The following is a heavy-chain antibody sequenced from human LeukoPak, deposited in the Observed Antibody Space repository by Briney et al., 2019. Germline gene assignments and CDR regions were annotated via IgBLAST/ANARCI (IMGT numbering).Heavy chain of an antibody. J-gene: IGHJ4*02. V-gene: IGHV4-59*12. Sequence: SETLSLTCTVSGGSINYYYWMWIRRPPGKGLEWIGYIYYSGGTHYNPSLKSRVTMLVDTSKSQFSLKLSSVAAADTAVYYCARGGGAHPLDYWGQGTLVTVSS. CDR3: ARGGGAHPLDY. CDR1: GGSINYYY. CDR2: IYYSGGT. D-gene: IGHD1-26*01.